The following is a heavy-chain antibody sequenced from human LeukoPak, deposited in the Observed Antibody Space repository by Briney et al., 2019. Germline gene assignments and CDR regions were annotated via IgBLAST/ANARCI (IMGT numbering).Heavy chain of an antibody. CDR3: ARGDSSGLYFDD. D-gene: IGHD3-22*01. CDR2: ISWNGGST. V-gene: IGHV3-20*04. J-gene: IGHJ4*02. CDR1: GLRFDDHG. Sequence: GGSLSLSCAAPGLRFDDHGMAWVRPAPGKGLEWVSGISWNGGSTGYADSVKGRFTISRDNAKNSLYLQMNSLRADDTALYYCARGDSSGLYFDDWGQGTLVTVSS.